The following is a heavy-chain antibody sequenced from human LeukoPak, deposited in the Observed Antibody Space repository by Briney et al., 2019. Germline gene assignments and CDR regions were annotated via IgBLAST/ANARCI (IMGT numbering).Heavy chain of an antibody. J-gene: IGHJ4*02. CDR1: GFTFSSYA. Sequence: GGSLRLSCAASGFTFSSYAMTWVRQAPGKGLEWVSSISGTGGSTFYADSVKGRFTISRDNSKNTLYLQMNSLRAEDTAIYYCAKEREAYCSGGSCYGSDKHFPADYWGQGTLVTVSS. D-gene: IGHD2-15*01. CDR3: AKEREAYCSGGSCYGSDKHFPADY. CDR2: ISGTGGST. V-gene: IGHV3-23*01.